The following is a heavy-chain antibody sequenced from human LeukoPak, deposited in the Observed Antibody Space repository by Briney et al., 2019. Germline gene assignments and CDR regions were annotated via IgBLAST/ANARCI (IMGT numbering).Heavy chain of an antibody. Sequence: SETLSLTCTVSGGSISSYYWSWIRQPPGKGREWIGYIYYSGSTNYNPSLKSRVTISVDTSKNQFSLKLSSVTAADTAVYYCARGVGYYDILTGYQYYYYGMDVWGKGTTVTVSS. D-gene: IGHD3-9*01. CDR3: ARGVGYYDILTGYQYYYYGMDV. CDR2: IYYSGST. CDR1: GGSISSYY. V-gene: IGHV4-59*01. J-gene: IGHJ6*04.